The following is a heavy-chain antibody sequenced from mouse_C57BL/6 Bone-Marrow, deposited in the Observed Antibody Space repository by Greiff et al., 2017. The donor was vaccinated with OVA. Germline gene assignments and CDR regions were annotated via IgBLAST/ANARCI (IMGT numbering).Heavy chain of an antibody. Sequence: VQLQQPGAELVMPGASVKLSCKASGYTFTSYWMHWVKQRPGQGLEWIGEIDPSDSYTNYNQKFKGKSTLTVDKSSSTAYMQLSSLTSEDSAVYYCAIGGIPYLYWYFDVWGTGTTVTVSS. D-gene: IGHD5-5*01. J-gene: IGHJ1*03. V-gene: IGHV1-69*01. CDR3: AIGGIPYLYWYFDV. CDR1: GYTFTSYW. CDR2: IDPSDSYT.